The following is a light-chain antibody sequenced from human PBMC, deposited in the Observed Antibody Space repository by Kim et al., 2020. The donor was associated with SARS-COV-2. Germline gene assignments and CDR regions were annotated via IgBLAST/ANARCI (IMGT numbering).Light chain of an antibody. Sequence: VSVTSGQTASIPCSGEKLENKFASWYQQKPGQSPVLVIYQDNRRPSGIPERFSGSNSGNKAALTISGTLAMDEADYYCQAWDSTGVFGGGTKLTVL. CDR2: QDN. V-gene: IGLV3-1*01. CDR3: QAWDSTGV. CDR1: KLENKF. J-gene: IGLJ3*02.